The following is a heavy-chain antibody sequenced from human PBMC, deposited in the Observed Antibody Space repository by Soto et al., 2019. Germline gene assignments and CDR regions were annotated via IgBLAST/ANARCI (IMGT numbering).Heavy chain of an antibody. CDR3: ARAWGIAARPVGRFDP. J-gene: IGHJ5*02. CDR1: GGSISSGGYY. V-gene: IGHV4-31*03. CDR2: IYYSGST. Sequence: QVQLQESGPGLVKPSQTLSLTCPFSGGSISSGGYYWSWIRQHPGKGVEWIGYIYYSGSTYYNTSIKSRVTISVDTSKNQFSLKLRSVTAADTAVYYCARAWGIAARPVGRFDPWGQGTLVTVSS. D-gene: IGHD6-6*01.